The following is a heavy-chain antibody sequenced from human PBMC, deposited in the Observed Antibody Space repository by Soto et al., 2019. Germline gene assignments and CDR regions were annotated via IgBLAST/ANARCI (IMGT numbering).Heavy chain of an antibody. J-gene: IGHJ4*02. D-gene: IGHD3-16*01. CDR1: GFTLKNYA. V-gene: IGHV3-23*01. Sequence: DVQLLESGGGLVPPGGSLRLSCATSGFTLKNYAMSWVRRAPGKGLEWVSSVSGRNADTYYADSVKGRFTISRDNSGNTLFLQMNSLRADDTAVYYCAKEVLGKFGFQSWGQGTLVTVSS. CDR3: AKEVLGKFGFQS. CDR2: VSGRNADT.